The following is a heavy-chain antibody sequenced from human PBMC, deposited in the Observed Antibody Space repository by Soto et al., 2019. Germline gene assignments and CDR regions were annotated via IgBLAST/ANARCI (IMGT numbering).Heavy chain of an antibody. CDR2: IKQDGSEK. Sequence: EVQLVGSGGAWFRPGGSLRPSGEASGFTFGPFGLTWSRQAQGKGRGWVANIKQDGSEKYYVDSVRGRFAISRDNAKDSLYLQMNSLRVEDTAVYYCARDGLYCTYANCRGDAYDVWDQGTMVTVSS. CDR3: ARDGLYCTYANCRGDAYDV. CDR1: GFTFGPFG. V-gene: IGHV3-7*04. D-gene: IGHD2-8*01. J-gene: IGHJ3*01.